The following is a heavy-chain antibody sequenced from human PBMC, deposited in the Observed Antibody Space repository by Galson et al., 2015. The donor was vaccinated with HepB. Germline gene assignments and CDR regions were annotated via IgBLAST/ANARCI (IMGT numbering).Heavy chain of an antibody. CDR1: GFTVSSNY. CDR2: LYRGGST. J-gene: IGHJ4*02. D-gene: IGHD6-19*01. Sequence: SLRLSCAASGFTVSSNYMTWVRQAPGKGLEWVSTLYRGGSTYYADSVKGRFTISRDNSKNTLFLQMNSLRAEDTAVYYCAGEASSGYYYFDYWGQGTLVTVSS. CDR3: AGEASSGYYYFDY. V-gene: IGHV3-66*01.